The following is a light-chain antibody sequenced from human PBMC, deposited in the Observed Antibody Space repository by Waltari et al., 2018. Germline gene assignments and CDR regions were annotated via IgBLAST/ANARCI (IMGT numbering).Light chain of an antibody. CDR3: CSYAGSFTWV. Sequence: QSALTQPRSVSASPGQSATISSPVTNSGVGGYKYVSWYQQPPDKAPRHIIYDVYTRPSGVPNRFSGSKSANTASLTISGLQSEDEADYYCCSYAGSFTWVFGTGTKVTVL. CDR2: DVY. CDR1: NSGVGGYKY. V-gene: IGLV2-11*01. J-gene: IGLJ1*01.